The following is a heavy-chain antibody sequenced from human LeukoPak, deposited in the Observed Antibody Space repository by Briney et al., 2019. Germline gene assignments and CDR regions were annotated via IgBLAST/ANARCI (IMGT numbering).Heavy chain of an antibody. V-gene: IGHV3-30*18. J-gene: IGHJ4*02. CDR1: GFTFSSYG. Sequence: PGGSLRLSCAASGFTFSSYGMHWVRQAPGKGLGWVAVISYDGSNKYYADSVKGRFTISRDNSKNTLYLQMNSLRAEDTAVYYCAKGEQWLVQYSQFDYWGQGTLVTVSS. CDR2: ISYDGSNK. D-gene: IGHD6-19*01. CDR3: AKGEQWLVQYSQFDY.